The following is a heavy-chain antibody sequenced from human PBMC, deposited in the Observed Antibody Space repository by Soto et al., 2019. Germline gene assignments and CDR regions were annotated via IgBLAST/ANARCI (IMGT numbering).Heavy chain of an antibody. D-gene: IGHD6-13*01. J-gene: IGHJ5*02. CDR1: GFTFSNAW. CDR2: IKSKTDGSTI. Sequence: PGGSLSLSCAASGFTFSNAWMNWVRQAPGKGLEWVCGIKSKTDGSTIYYADSVKGRFTISRDNAKNSLYLQMNSLRAEDTAVYYCARHPERIAQIGWFDPWGQGTLVTVSS. V-gene: IGHV3-48*01. CDR3: ARHPERIAQIGWFDP.